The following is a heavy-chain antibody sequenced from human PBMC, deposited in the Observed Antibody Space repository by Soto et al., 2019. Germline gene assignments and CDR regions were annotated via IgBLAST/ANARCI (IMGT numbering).Heavy chain of an antibody. V-gene: IGHV4-39*01. D-gene: IGHD3-3*01. CDR3: ATPGWDFWSGPAYYFDY. Sequence: QLQLQESGPGLVKPSETLSLTCTVSGGSISSSSYYWGWIRQPPGKGLEWIGSIYYSGSTYYNPSLKSRVTISVDTSKNQFSLKLSSVTAADTAVYYCATPGWDFWSGPAYYFDYWGQGTLVTVS. J-gene: IGHJ4*02. CDR1: GGSISSSSYY. CDR2: IYYSGST.